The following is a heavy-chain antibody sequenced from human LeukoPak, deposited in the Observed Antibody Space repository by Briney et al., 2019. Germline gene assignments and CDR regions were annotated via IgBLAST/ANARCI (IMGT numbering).Heavy chain of an antibody. Sequence: PSETLSLTCTVSGGSISSYYWSWIWQPPGKGLEWIGYIYTSGSTNYNPSLKSRVTISVDTSKNQFSLKLSSVTAADTAVYYCARHVIHYYMDVWGKGTTVTVSS. CDR2: IYTSGST. V-gene: IGHV4-4*09. CDR3: ARHVIHYYMDV. J-gene: IGHJ6*03. CDR1: GGSISSYY.